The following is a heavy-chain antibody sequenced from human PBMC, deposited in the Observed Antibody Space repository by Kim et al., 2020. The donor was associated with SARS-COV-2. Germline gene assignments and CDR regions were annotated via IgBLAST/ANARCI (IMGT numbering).Heavy chain of an antibody. J-gene: IGHJ6*02. CDR2: IIPILGIA. V-gene: IGHV1-69*04. D-gene: IGHD1-26*01. CDR1: GGTFSSYT. CDR3: AREGGSYFYYYYGMDV. Sequence: SVKVSCKASGGTFSSYTISWVRQAPGQGLEWMGRIIPILGIANYAQKFQGRVTITADKSTSTAYMELSSLRSEDTAVYYCAREGGSYFYYYYGMDVWGQGTTVTVSS.